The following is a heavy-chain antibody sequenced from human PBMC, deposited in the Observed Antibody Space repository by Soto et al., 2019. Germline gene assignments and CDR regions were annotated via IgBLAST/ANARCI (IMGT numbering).Heavy chain of an antibody. D-gene: IGHD3-10*01. CDR3: ARGAYYYGSGSFSWFDP. Sequence: SETLSLTCAVYGGSFSGYYWSWIRQPPGKGLEWIGEINHSGCTNYNPSLKSRVTISVDTSKNQFSLKLSSVTAADTAVYYCARGAYYYGSGSFSWFDPWGQGTRVTVSS. CDR1: GGSFSGYY. CDR2: INHSGCT. V-gene: IGHV4-34*01. J-gene: IGHJ5*02.